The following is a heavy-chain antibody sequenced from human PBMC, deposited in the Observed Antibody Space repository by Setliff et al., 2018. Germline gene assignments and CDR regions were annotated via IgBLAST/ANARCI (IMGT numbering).Heavy chain of an antibody. CDR2: ISSSSSTI. Sequence: HPGGSLRLSCAASGFTFRSYTMNWVRQAPGKGLEWVSFISSSSSTIYYADSVKGRFTISRDNAKNSLYLQMNSLRAEDTAVYYCARARGSSSSPYFYYYYAMDVWGPGTTVTVSS. V-gene: IGHV3-48*01. J-gene: IGHJ6*02. CDR1: GFTFRSYT. D-gene: IGHD6-6*01. CDR3: ARARGSSSSPYFYYYYAMDV.